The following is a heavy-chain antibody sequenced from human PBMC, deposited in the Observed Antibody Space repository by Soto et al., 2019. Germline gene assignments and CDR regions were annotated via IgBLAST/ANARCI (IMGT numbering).Heavy chain of an antibody. J-gene: IGHJ5*02. V-gene: IGHV1-69*01. CDR2: IIPIFGTA. CDR1: GGTFSSYA. CDR3: ASSRCSGGSCYPYNWFDP. Sequence: QVQLVQSGAEVKKPGSSVKVSCKASGGTFSSYAISWVRQAPGQGLEWMGGIIPIFGTANYAQKFQGRVTITADESTSPAYMELSSLRSEDTAVYYCASSRCSGGSCYPYNWFDPRGQGTLVTVSS. D-gene: IGHD2-15*01.